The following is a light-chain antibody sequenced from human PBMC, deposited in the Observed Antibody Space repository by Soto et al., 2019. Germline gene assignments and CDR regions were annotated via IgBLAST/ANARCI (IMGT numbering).Light chain of an antibody. CDR1: SSDVGGYNY. CDR2: DVS. CDR3: TSYTSSSTLYV. J-gene: IGLJ1*01. V-gene: IGLV2-14*03. Sequence: QSVLTQPASVSGSPGQSITISCTGTSSDVGGYNYVSWYQQLPGKAPKLIIYDVSNRPSGVSNRFSASKSANAASLTISGLQAEDEADYYCTSYTSSSTLYVFGTGTKVT.